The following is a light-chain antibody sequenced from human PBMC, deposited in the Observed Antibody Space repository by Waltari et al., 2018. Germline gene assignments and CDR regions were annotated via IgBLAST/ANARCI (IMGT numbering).Light chain of an antibody. J-gene: IGLJ2*01. V-gene: IGLV1-51*01. CDR3: ATWDNSLSEVV. Sequence: YHQPPGAAHKLLIYDNNKRPSGIPDLFSASKSGKSATLGITGRQIGDEADYYCATWDNSLSEVVFGGGTKLTVL. CDR2: DNN.